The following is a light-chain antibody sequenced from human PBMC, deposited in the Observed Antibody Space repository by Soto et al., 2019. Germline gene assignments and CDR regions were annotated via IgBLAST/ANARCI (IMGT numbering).Light chain of an antibody. CDR2: DAS. Sequence: DIQMTQSPSTLSASIGDRVTITCRASQSISRWLAWYQQKPGKAPKVLIWDASSLQRGVPSRFSGSGSGTEFTLTISSLQPDDFAPYYCQQYNDYSTWTVGQGPKVDIK. J-gene: IGKJ1*01. CDR1: QSISRW. V-gene: IGKV1-5*01. CDR3: QQYNDYSTWT.